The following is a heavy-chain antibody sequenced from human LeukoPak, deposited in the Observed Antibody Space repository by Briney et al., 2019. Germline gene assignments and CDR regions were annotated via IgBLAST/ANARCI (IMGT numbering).Heavy chain of an antibody. CDR3: ARDAEGDGYSP. J-gene: IGHJ5*02. Sequence: SETLSLTCTVSGGSISSYYWSWIRQPAGKGLEWIGSIYYSGSTYYNPSLKSRVTISVDTSKNQFSLKLSSVTAADTAVYYCARDAEGDGYSPWGQGTLVTVYS. CDR1: GGSISSYY. D-gene: IGHD5-24*01. CDR2: IYYSGST. V-gene: IGHV4-4*07.